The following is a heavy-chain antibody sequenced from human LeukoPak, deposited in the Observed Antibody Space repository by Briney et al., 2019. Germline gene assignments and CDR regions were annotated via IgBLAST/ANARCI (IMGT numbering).Heavy chain of an antibody. D-gene: IGHD3-22*01. CDR2: ISGSGGST. CDR1: GFTFSNFW. Sequence: GGSLRLSCTASGFTFSNFWMGWVRQAPGKGLEWVSAISGSGGSTYYADSVKGRFTISRDNSKNTLYLQMNSLRAEDTAVYYCAKGGSYYYDSSGRTYFDYWGQGTLVTVSS. J-gene: IGHJ4*02. V-gene: IGHV3-23*01. CDR3: AKGGSYYYDSSGRTYFDY.